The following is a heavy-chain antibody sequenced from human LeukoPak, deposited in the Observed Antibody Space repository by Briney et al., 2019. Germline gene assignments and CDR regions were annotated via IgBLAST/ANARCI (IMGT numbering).Heavy chain of an antibody. J-gene: IGHJ5*02. CDR2: INHSGST. D-gene: IGHD6-13*01. Sequence: SETLSLTCAVYGGSFSGYYWSWIRQPPGKGLEWIGEINHSGSTNYNPSLKSRVTISVDTSKNQFSLKLSSVTAADTAVYYCARRGVGSSWYPTLGGFDPWGQGTLVTVSS. CDR3: ARRGVGSSWYPTLGGFDP. V-gene: IGHV4-34*01. CDR1: GGSFSGYY.